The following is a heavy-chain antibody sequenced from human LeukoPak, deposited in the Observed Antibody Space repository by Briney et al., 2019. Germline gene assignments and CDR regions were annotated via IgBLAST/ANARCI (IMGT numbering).Heavy chain of an antibody. CDR2: IYYSGST. CDR3: ARQNDRSDDY. CDR1: GGSISSYY. Sequence: NPSETLSLTCTVSGGSISSYYWSWIRQPPGMGLEWIGYIYYSGSTNYNPSLKSRATISVDTSKNQFSLKLRSVTAADTAVYYCARQNDRSDDYWGQGTLVTVSS. J-gene: IGHJ4*02. D-gene: IGHD1-1*01. V-gene: IGHV4-59*08.